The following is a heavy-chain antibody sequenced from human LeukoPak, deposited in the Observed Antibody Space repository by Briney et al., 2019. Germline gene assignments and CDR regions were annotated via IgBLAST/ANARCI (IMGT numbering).Heavy chain of an antibody. D-gene: IGHD3-3*01. CDR1: GFTFSSYA. CDR2: ISGSGGST. V-gene: IGHV3-23*01. CDR3: AKDGHVLRFLEWLAFDY. Sequence: GGSLRLSCAASGFTFSSYAMSWVRQAPGKGLEWVSAISGSGGSTYYADSVKGRFTISRDNSKNTLYLQMNSLRAEDTAVYYCAKDGHVLRFLEWLAFDYWGQGTLVTVSS. J-gene: IGHJ4*02.